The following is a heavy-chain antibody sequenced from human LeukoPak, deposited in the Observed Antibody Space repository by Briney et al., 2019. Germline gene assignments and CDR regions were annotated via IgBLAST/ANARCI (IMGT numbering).Heavy chain of an antibody. CDR2: IKRDGSDI. J-gene: IGHJ4*02. Sequence: GGSLRLSCAASRFTFSDYWMSWVRQAPGKGLEWVAYIKRDGSDIYYVDSVKGRFIISRDNAKNSLYLQMNSLRAEDTAVYYCARDPDDRGSQAHGYFDYWGQGTLVTVSS. CDR1: RFTFSDYW. D-gene: IGHD1-26*01. CDR3: ARDPDDRGSQAHGYFDY. V-gene: IGHV3-7*01.